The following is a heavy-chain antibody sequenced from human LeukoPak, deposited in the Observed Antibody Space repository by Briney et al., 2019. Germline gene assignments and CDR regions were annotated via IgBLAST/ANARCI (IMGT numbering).Heavy chain of an antibody. Sequence: SGGSLRLSCAASGFTFSSYGMHWVRQAPGKGLEWVAFIRYDGSNKYYADSVKGRFTISRDNSKNTLYLQMNSLRAEDTAVYYCAKGIVLGVYLDYWGQGTLVTVSS. CDR3: AKGIVLGVYLDY. CDR1: GFTFSSYG. V-gene: IGHV3-30*02. D-gene: IGHD3-10*01. J-gene: IGHJ4*02. CDR2: IRYDGSNK.